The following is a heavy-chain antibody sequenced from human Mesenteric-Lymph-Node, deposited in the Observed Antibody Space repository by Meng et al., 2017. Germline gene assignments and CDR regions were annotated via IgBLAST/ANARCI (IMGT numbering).Heavy chain of an antibody. CDR2: IYYSGST. CDR3: ARTNYGDYNWFDP. Sequence: LTVSRPRLVQSSQTLALTCTVSGWSISSGGFYWSWIRQHPGKGLEWIGYIYYSGSTYYHPSLRSRVSISIDTSKNQFSLKLTSVTAADTAVYFCARTNYGDYNWFDPWGQGTLVTVSS. J-gene: IGHJ5*02. V-gene: IGHV4-31*03. D-gene: IGHD4-17*01. CDR1: GWSISSGGFY.